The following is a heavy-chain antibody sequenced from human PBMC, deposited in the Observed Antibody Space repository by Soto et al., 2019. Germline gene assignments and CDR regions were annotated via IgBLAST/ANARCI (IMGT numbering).Heavy chain of an antibody. CDR2: IWYDGSNK. CDR1: GFTFSSYG. V-gene: IGHV3-33*01. Sequence: GGSLRLSCAASGFTFSSYGMHWVRQAPGKGLEWVAVIWYDGSNKYYADSVKGRFTIPRDNSKNTLYLQMNSLRAEDTAVYYCARAGEWELPVDYWGQGTLVTVSS. D-gene: IGHD1-26*01. J-gene: IGHJ4*02. CDR3: ARAGEWELPVDY.